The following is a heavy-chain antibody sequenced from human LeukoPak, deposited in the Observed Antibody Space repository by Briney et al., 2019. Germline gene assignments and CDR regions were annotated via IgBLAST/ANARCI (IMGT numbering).Heavy chain of an antibody. CDR2: IYYSGST. CDR1: GGSISSYY. V-gene: IGHV4-59*01. Sequence: SETLSLTCTVSGGSISSYYWSWIRQPPGKGLGWIGYIYYSGSTNYNPSLKSRVTISVDTSKNQFSLKLSSVTAADTAVYYCARDSGRSGDFDYWGQGTLVTVSS. D-gene: IGHD2-15*01. CDR3: ARDSGRSGDFDY. J-gene: IGHJ4*02.